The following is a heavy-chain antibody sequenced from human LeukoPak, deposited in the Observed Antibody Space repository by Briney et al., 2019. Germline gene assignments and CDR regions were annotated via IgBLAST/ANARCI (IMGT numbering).Heavy chain of an antibody. CDR1: GLTFSDFW. D-gene: IGHD5-18*01. V-gene: IGHV3-74*01. CDR3: ATGHRYGYDY. Sequence: GGSLRLSCAASGLTFSDFWMHWVRQPPGKGLVWVALVKGDGRTTIYADSVKGRFTISRDNAKNTLYLQMNSLRADDSGVYYCATGHRYGYDYWGQGVLVTVSS. J-gene: IGHJ4*02. CDR2: VKGDGRTT.